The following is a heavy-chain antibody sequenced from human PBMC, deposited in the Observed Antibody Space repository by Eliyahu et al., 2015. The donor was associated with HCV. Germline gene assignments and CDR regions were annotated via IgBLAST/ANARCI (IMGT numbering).Heavy chain of an antibody. D-gene: IGHD2-8*01. CDR1: GYTFTGYY. J-gene: IGHJ6*02. CDR2: INPNSGGT. Sequence: QVQLVQSGAEVKKPGVSVKVSCKASGYTFTGYYMHWVRQAPGQGLEWMGWINPNSGGTNYAQKFQGRVTMTRDTSISTAYMELSKLRSDDTAVYYCARRNCTNGVCYIGYYYYGMDVWGQGTTVTVSS. V-gene: IGHV1-2*02. CDR3: ARRNCTNGVCYIGYYYYGMDV.